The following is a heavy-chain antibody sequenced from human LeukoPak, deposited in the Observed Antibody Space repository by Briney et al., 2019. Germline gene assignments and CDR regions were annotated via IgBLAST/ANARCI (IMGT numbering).Heavy chain of an antibody. CDR1: GVAITNYF. J-gene: IGHJ6*03. CDR3: AREGYGSGSSHFMDV. CDR2: IYYVGTT. Sequence: SETQSLTCTVSGVAITNYFWTWIRQAPGKGLEWIGYIYYVGTTNYNPSLKSRASMSVDMSKNQFSLNLTSVTAADTAVYYCAREGYGSGSSHFMDVWGTGTTVTVSS. V-gene: IGHV4-59*12. D-gene: IGHD3-10*01.